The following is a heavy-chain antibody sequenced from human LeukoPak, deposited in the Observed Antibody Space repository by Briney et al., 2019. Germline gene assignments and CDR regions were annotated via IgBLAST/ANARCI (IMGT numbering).Heavy chain of an antibody. CDR2: INPNSGGT. J-gene: IGHJ5*02. V-gene: IGHV1-2*02. CDR3: ARSDYLNWFDP. CDR1: GYTFTDYY. D-gene: IGHD3-16*01. Sequence: ASVNVSCKASGYTFTDYYLHWVRQAPGRGLGWMGWINPNSGGTIYAQKFQGRVTMTRDTSISTAYMELSRRRSDDTAVYYCARSDYLNWFDPWGQGTLVTVSS.